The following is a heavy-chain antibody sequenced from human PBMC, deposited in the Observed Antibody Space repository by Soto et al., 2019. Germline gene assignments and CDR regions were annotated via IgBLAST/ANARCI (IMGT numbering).Heavy chain of an antibody. CDR3: AKGRGSGWAWYFDH. V-gene: IGHV3-23*01. J-gene: IGHJ4*02. Sequence: GGSLILDCAAAGFPFKESAMNRVLHAPGKGLEWVASISDTGASTLYAESVRGRLSISRDNSKNTLYLQMNSLRGEDTAVYYCAKGRGSGWAWYFDHWGQGTLVTVSS. CDR1: GFPFKESA. CDR2: ISDTGAST. D-gene: IGHD6-19*01.